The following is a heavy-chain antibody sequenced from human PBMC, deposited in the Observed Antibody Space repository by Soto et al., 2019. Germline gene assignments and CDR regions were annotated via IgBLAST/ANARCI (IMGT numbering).Heavy chain of an antibody. CDR3: ARLGGYENYYYYGMDV. CDR2: ISSSSSYT. V-gene: IGHV3-11*06. J-gene: IGHJ6*02. CDR1: GFTFSDYY. D-gene: IGHD5-12*01. Sequence: QVQLVESGGGLVKPGGSLRLSCAASGFTFSDYYMSWIRQAPGKGLEWVSYISSSSSYTNYADSVKGRFTISRDNAKNSLYLHMNSLRAEDTAVCYCARLGGYENYYYYGMDVWGQGTTVTVSS.